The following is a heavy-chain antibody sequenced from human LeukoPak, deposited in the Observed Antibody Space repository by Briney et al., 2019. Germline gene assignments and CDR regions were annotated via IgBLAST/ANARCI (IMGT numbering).Heavy chain of an antibody. CDR1: GGSFSGYY. CDR2: INHSGST. CDR3: ARRVVATIDFDY. V-gene: IGHV4-34*01. J-gene: IGHJ4*02. Sequence: SETLSLTCAVHGGSFSGYYWSWIRQPPGKGLEWIGEINHSGSTNYNPSLKSRVTISVDTSKNQFSLKLSSVTAADTAVYYCARRVVATIDFDYWGQGTLVTVSS. D-gene: IGHD5-12*01.